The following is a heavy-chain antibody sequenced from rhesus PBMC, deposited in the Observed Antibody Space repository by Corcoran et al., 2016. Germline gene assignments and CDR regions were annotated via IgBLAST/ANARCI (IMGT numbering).Heavy chain of an antibody. J-gene: IGHJ4*01. CDR1: GFSISTTGTG. CDR2: IYWNDSK. CDR3: ARVNFWSGPYFDY. Sequence: QVTLKESGPALVKPTQTLTLTCTFSGFSISTTGTGVGWIRQPPGKALEWLASIYWNDSKYYSTSLKSRLTISKDTSKNQVVLTMTNMYPVDTATYYCARVNFWSGPYFDYWGQGVLVTVSS. V-gene: IGHV2-95*01. D-gene: IGHD3-3*01.